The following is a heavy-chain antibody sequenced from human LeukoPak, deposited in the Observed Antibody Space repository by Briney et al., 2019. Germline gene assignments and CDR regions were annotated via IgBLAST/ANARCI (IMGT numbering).Heavy chain of an antibody. CDR2: IYYSGST. V-gene: IGHV4-59*01. Sequence: PSETLSLTCTVSGGSISSYYWSWIRQPPGKGLEWIGYIYYSGSTNYNPSLKSRVTISVDTSKNQFSLKLRSVTAADTAVYYCARVRGVSYYYYMDVWGKGTTVTVSS. CDR1: GGSISSYY. J-gene: IGHJ6*03. CDR3: ARVRGVSYYYYMDV.